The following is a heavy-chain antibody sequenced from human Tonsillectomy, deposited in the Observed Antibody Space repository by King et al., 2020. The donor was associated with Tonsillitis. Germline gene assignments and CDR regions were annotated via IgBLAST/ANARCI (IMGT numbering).Heavy chain of an antibody. CDR1: GFAFSNAW. J-gene: IGHJ4*02. CDR3: TAGTGTTDSDY. V-gene: IGHV3-15*01. D-gene: IGHD1/OR15-1a*01. CDR2: IKRKIEGETT. Sequence: VQLVESGGDLVKPGGSLRLSCAASGFAFSNAWMTWVRQAPGKGLEWVGRIKRKIEGETTDYAAPVKGRFTISRDDSTNTLYVQMNSLKSEDTAVYYCTAGTGTTDSDYWGQGTLVTVSS.